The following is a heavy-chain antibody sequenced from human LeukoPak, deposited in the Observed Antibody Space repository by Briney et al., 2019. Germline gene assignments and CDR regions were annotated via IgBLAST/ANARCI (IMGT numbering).Heavy chain of an antibody. J-gene: IGHJ6*02. D-gene: IGHD3-3*01. CDR3: ARRGITISGVLVYHYSGLDV. CDR1: GFTFSSHW. Sequence: GGSLRLSCAGSGFTFSSHWMNGVRQAPGKGLEWVASIKDDGSEKHFLDSVNGRFAISRDNAKNSLYLQMSSLRAEDTAVYYCARRGITISGVLVYHYSGLDVWGQGTTVTVSS. V-gene: IGHV3-7*02. CDR2: IKDDGSEK.